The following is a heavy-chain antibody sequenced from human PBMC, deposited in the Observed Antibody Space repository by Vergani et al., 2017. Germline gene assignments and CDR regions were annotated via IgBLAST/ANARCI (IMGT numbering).Heavy chain of an antibody. CDR3: ARDRVVVPAAYTAKGGGGNWFDP. CDR2: INPSGGST. Sequence: QVQLVQSGAEVKKPGASVKVSCKASGYTFTSYYMHWVRQAPGQGLEWMGIINPSGGSTSYAQKFQGRVTMTRDTSTSTVYMELSSLRSEGTAVYYCARDRVVVPAAYTAKGGGGNWFDPWGQGTLVTVSS. J-gene: IGHJ5*02. D-gene: IGHD2-2*01. V-gene: IGHV1-46*03. CDR1: GYTFTSYY.